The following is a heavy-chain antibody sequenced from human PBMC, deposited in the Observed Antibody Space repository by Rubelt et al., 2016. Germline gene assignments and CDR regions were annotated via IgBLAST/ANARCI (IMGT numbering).Heavy chain of an antibody. Sequence: EVQPVESGGGLAQPGGSLRLSCAVSGFTLSSHSMNWVRQAPGKGLEWVSYISSTGRTIHYADSVKGRFTISRDNAKNSLYLQMNSLRVEDTAVYYCAKVTGKIDYWGQGTLVTVSS. D-gene: IGHD3-10*01. V-gene: IGHV3-48*04. CDR1: GFTLSSHS. J-gene: IGHJ4*02. CDR2: ISSTGRTI. CDR3: AKVTGKIDY.